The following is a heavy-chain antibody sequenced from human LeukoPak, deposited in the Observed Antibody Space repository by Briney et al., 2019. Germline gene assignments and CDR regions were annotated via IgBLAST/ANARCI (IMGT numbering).Heavy chain of an antibody. CDR2: ISYDGSNK. D-gene: IGHD5-18*01. CDR3: AKDPRRGYSYGYVDGHFDY. Sequence: PGRSLRLSCAASGFTFSSYAMHWVRQAPGKGLEWVAVISYDGSNKYYTDSVKGRFTISRDNSKNTLYLQMNSLRAEDTAVYYCAKDPRRGYSYGYVDGHFDYWGQGTLVTVSS. J-gene: IGHJ4*02. V-gene: IGHV3-30-3*01. CDR1: GFTFSSYA.